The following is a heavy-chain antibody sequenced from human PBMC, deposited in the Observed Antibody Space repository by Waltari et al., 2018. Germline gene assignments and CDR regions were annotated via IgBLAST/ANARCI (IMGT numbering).Heavy chain of an antibody. CDR1: GGSFSGYY. CDR3: ARGPATVTTAVYFDY. CDR2: INHSGST. D-gene: IGHD4-17*01. J-gene: IGHJ4*02. Sequence: QVQLQQWGAGLLKPSETLSLTCAVYGGSFSGYYWSWIRQPPGKGLEWIGEINHSGSTNYNPYLKSRVTISVDTSKNQFSLKLSSVTAGDTAVYYCARGPATVTTAVYFDYWGQGTLVTVSS. V-gene: IGHV4-34*01.